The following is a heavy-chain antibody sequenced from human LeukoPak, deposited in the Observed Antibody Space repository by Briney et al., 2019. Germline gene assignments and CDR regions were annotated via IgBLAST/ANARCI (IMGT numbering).Heavy chain of an antibody. CDR2: ISSSTSYK. D-gene: IGHD3-22*01. V-gene: IGHV3-21*01. CDR3: ARREYYYDSSGYGSYYYYMDV. Sequence: PGGSLRLSCAASGFTFSNYNMNWVRQAPGKGLEWVSSISSSTSYKNYADSVKGRSTISRDNAKNSLYLQMNSLRAEDTAVYYCARREYYYDSSGYGSYYYYMDVWGKGTTVTVSS. CDR1: GFTFSNYN. J-gene: IGHJ6*03.